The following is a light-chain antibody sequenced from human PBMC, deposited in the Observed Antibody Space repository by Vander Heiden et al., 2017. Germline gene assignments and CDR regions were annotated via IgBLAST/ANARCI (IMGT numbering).Light chain of an antibody. CDR3: MQAIQTPLT. CDR1: QSLLHSNGYNY. Sequence: IVMTQSPLSLPVTPGEPASTSCSSSQSLLHSNGYNYLDWYLQKPGQSPQLLIYLGSNRVSGVPDRFSGSGSGTDFTLKISRVEAEDVGVYYCMQAIQTPLTFGQGTKVEIK. J-gene: IGKJ1*01. CDR2: LGS. V-gene: IGKV2-28*01.